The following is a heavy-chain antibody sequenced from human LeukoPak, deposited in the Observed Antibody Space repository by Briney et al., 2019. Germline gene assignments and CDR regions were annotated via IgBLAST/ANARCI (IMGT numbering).Heavy chain of an antibody. Sequence: GGSLRLSCTASGFTLSSYAMSWVRQAPGEGLEWVSTISGSADNTNYAEAVKGRFTISRDNSKNTMYLQMNSLRVEDAAVYYCAKQGFGCWGQGTLVTVSS. V-gene: IGHV3-23*01. CDR3: AKQGFGC. J-gene: IGHJ4*02. CDR1: GFTLSSYA. CDR2: ISGSADNT.